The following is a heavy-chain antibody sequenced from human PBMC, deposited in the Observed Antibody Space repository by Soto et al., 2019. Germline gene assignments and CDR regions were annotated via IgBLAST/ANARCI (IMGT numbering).Heavy chain of an antibody. J-gene: IGHJ4*02. CDR1: GGSISSYY. CDR3: GRGKYSSGWYGG. V-gene: IGHV4-59*01. D-gene: IGHD6-19*01. Sequence: SETLSLTCTVSGGSISSYYWSWIRQPPGKGLEWIGYIYYSGSTNYNPSLKSRVTISVDTSNNQFSLSLSSVTAADTAVYYCGRGKYSSGWYGGWGQGTLVTVSS. CDR2: IYYSGST.